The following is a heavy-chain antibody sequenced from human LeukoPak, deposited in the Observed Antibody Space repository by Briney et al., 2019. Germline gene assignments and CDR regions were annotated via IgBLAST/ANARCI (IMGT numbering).Heavy chain of an antibody. V-gene: IGHV3-23*01. CDR3: AKGPSWLFDY. D-gene: IGHD5-12*01. Sequence: GGSLRLSCADSGFSFSSNAMSWVRQAPGKGLEWVSTVSPSGGVTYYADSVKGRFTVSRDKSKNTLYLQMNSLRAEVTAVYYCAKGPSWLFDYWGQGTLVTVSS. CDR1: GFSFSSNA. CDR2: VSPSGGVT. J-gene: IGHJ4*02.